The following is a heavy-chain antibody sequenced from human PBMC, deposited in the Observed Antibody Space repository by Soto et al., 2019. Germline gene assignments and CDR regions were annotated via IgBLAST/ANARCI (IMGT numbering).Heavy chain of an antibody. J-gene: IGHJ6*02. Sequence: QVLLVHSGAEVKRPGASVKVSCKASGYTFSNYGITWVRQATGHGLEWLGWVTAFNGDTNYAQNVRDRVTLTTDPSTETSYMELRSPRPDDTAVYYCVRDGLVSFYYYRMDVWGPGTTVIVSS. CDR2: VTAFNGDT. V-gene: IGHV1-18*01. D-gene: IGHD3-10*01. CDR3: VRDGLVSFYYYRMDV. CDR1: GYTFSNYG.